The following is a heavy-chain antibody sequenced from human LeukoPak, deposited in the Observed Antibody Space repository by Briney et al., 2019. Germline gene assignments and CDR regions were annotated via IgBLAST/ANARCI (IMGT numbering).Heavy chain of an antibody. Sequence: SVKVSCKASGGTSNSHAISWVRQASGQGLEWMGRIIPNLGTTNRAQNFQDRVTLTADKSTNTAYMGLTSLTSDDTAVYYCATTNDGGGYQWGDFFDFWGQGTLVTVSS. CDR3: ATTNDGGGYQWGDFFDF. D-gene: IGHD3-22*01. CDR2: IIPNLGTT. CDR1: GGTSNSHA. V-gene: IGHV1-69*04. J-gene: IGHJ4*02.